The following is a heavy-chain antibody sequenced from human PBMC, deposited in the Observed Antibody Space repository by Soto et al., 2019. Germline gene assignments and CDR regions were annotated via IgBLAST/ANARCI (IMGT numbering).Heavy chain of an antibody. CDR1: GYTFSDSY. Sequence: HVQLVQTGAAVKKPGASVTVSCKASGYTFSDSYLHWVRQAPGQGPEWMGRSNRNSGDTKFAQKFQGRVTMTGDTSVRKAFLEMHCLKTDDTAVYCCARESGGATATLASYDVYMAVWGQGPTVTVS. CDR3: ARESGGATATLASYDVYMAV. D-gene: IGHD5-12*01. CDR2: SNRNSGDT. V-gene: IGHV1-2*06. J-gene: IGHJ6*03.